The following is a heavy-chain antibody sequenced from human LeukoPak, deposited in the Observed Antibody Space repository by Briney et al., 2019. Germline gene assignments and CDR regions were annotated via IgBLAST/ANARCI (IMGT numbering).Heavy chain of an antibody. V-gene: IGHV4-61*02. Sequence: EPSQTLSLTCTVSGGSISSGNYYWSWIRQPAGKGLEWIGRIYTSGSTNYNPSLKSRVTISVDTSKNQFSLKLSSVTAADTAVYYCARGTGYYDSSGYYPNWFDPWGQGTLVTVSS. CDR1: GGSISSGNYY. D-gene: IGHD3-22*01. CDR2: IYTSGST. CDR3: ARGTGYYDSSGYYPNWFDP. J-gene: IGHJ5*02.